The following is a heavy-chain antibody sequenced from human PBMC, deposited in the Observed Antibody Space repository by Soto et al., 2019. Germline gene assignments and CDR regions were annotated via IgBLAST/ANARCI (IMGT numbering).Heavy chain of an antibody. Sequence: ASVKVSCKASGYTFTSYAMHWVRQAPGQRLEWMGWINAGNGNTKYSQKFQGRVTITRDTSASTADMELSSLRSEDTAVYYCAFSQRYSSGYYFDYWGQGTLVTVS. V-gene: IGHV1-3*01. CDR1: GYTFTSYA. J-gene: IGHJ4*02. D-gene: IGHD3-22*01. CDR2: INAGNGNT. CDR3: AFSQRYSSGYYFDY.